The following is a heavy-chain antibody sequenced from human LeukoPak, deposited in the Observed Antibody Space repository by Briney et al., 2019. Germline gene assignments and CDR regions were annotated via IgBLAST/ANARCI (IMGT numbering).Heavy chain of an antibody. CDR3: ARGSNWNDEGGWFDP. CDR2: INAGNGNT. V-gene: IGHV1-3*01. J-gene: IGHJ5*02. Sequence: ASVKVSCKASGYTFTSYAMHWVRQAPGQRLEWMGWINAGNGNTKYSQKFQVRVTITRDTSARTAYMELSSLRSEDTAVYYCARGSNWNDEGGWFDPWGQGTLVTLSS. D-gene: IGHD1-1*01. CDR1: GYTFTSYA.